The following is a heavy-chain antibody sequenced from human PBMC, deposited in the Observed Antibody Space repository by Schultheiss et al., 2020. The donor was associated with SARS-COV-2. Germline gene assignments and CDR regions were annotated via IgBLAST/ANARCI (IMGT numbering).Heavy chain of an antibody. CDR3: ARESGEARITYKYNWFDP. CDR1: GYTLTELS. CDR2: IIPIFGTA. J-gene: IGHJ5*02. Sequence: SVKVSCKVSGYTLTELSMHWVRQAPGQGLEWMGGIIPIFGTANYAQKFQGRVTITADESTSTAYMELSSLRSEDTAVYYCARESGEARITYKYNWFDPWGQGTLVTVSS. V-gene: IGHV1-69*13. D-gene: IGHD1-14*01.